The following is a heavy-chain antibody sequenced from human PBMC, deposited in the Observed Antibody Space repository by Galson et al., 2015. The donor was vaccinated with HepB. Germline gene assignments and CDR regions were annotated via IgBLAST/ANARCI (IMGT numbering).Heavy chain of an antibody. V-gene: IGHV3-23*01. D-gene: IGHD2/OR15-2a*01. CDR2: ISDSVDST. Sequence: SLRLSCAASGFTFSNYAMRWVRQAPGKGLEWVSSISDSVDSTYYADSVKGRFTVSRDNPKSTLYLQMNSLRVEDTAIYYCAKSWHFSMDVWGQGTTVTVSS. CDR3: AKSWHFSMDV. CDR1: GFTFSNYA. J-gene: IGHJ6*02.